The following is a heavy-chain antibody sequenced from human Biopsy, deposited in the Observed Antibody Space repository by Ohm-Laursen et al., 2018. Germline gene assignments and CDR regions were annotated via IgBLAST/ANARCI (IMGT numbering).Heavy chain of an antibody. Sequence: TLSLTCEVYGKTFSDYYWGWIRQPPGKGLEWIGNIYYDGITYYNPSLKSRVAMSVDTSKNQFSLRLTSVTAADTAVYYCARVAGGYAYYYGMDVWGQGTTVTVSS. D-gene: IGHD5-12*01. J-gene: IGHJ6*02. CDR1: GKTFSDYY. CDR2: IYYDGIT. CDR3: ARVAGGYAYYYGMDV. V-gene: IGHV4-38-2*01.